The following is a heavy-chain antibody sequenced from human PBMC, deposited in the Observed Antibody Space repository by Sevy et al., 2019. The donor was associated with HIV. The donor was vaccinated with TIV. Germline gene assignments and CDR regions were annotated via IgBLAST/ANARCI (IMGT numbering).Heavy chain of an antibody. CDR2: ISWNSGSI. J-gene: IGHJ4*02. D-gene: IGHD3-16*01. CDR3: ARHRGGVVDY. V-gene: IGHV3-9*01. CDR1: GFTFDDYA. Sequence: GGSLRLSCAASGFTFDDYAMHWVRQAPGKGLEWVSGISWNSGSIGYADSVKGRFTISRDNAKNSLYLQMNSLRAEDTALYYCARHRGGVVDYWGQGTLVTVSS.